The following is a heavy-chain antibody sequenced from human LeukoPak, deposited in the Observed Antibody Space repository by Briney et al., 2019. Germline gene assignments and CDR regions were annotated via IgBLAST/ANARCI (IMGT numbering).Heavy chain of an antibody. V-gene: IGHV3-7*01. Sequence: GGSLRLSCAASGFTFSDYYMSWVRQAPGKGLEWVANIKQDGSEKYYVDSVKGRFTISRDNAKNSLYLQMNSLRAEDTAVYYCARRVRYDFWSGSGLGAFDIWGQGTMVTVSS. CDR2: IKQDGSEK. CDR1: GFTFSDYY. CDR3: ARRVRYDFWSGSGLGAFDI. D-gene: IGHD3-3*01. J-gene: IGHJ3*02.